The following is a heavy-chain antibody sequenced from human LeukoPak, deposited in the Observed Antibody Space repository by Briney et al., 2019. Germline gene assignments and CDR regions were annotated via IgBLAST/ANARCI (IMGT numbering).Heavy chain of an antibody. V-gene: IGHV4-4*07. CDR2: IYTSGST. J-gene: IGHJ5*02. D-gene: IGHD6-13*01. CDR1: GGSISSYY. CDR3: AREFIGIAAAETLDP. Sequence: SETLSLTCTVSGGSISSYYWSWIRQPAGKGLEWIGRIYTSGSTNYNPSLKSRVTMSVDTSKNQFSLKLSSVTAADTAVYYCAREFIGIAAAETLDPWGQGTLVTVSS.